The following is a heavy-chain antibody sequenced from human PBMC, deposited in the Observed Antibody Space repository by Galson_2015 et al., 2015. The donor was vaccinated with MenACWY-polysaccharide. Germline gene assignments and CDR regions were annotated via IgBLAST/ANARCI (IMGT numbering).Heavy chain of an antibody. Sequence: LRLSCAASGFTFTSYAMSWVRHAPGKGLEWVSAIRSSGTNTYYADSVKGRFTISRDNSKNTLYLQMNRLRAEDTAVYYCAKDSTDFWSVAGRFDHWGQRTLVTVSS. V-gene: IGHV3-23*01. CDR1: GFTFTSYA. CDR3: AKDSTDFWSVAGRFDH. CDR2: IRSSGTNT. D-gene: IGHD3-3*01. J-gene: IGHJ5*02.